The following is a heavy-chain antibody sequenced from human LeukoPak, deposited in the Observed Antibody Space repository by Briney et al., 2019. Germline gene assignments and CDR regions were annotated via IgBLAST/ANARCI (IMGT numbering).Heavy chain of an antibody. J-gene: IGHJ3*02. CDR1: GVSISSSEW. V-gene: IGHV4-4*02. CDR2: INHSGST. Sequence: TSETLSLTCAVSGVSISSSEWWIWVRQPPGKGLEWIGEINHSGSTNYNPSLKSRVTISVDTSKNQFSLKLSSVTAADTAVYYCARVRATGAFDIWGQGTMVTVSS. CDR3: ARVRATGAFDI.